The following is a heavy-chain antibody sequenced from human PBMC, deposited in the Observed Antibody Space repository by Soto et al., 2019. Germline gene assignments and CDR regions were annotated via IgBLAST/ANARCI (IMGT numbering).Heavy chain of an antibody. J-gene: IGHJ6*02. CDR1: GFTFSSYW. CDR3: AKGLPVFYYGVDV. V-gene: IGHV3-7*03. Sequence: GGSLRLSCAASGFTFSSYWMSWVRQAPGKGLEWVANIKQDGSEKYYVDSVKGRFTISRDNAQNSLYLQLNSLRPEDTALYYCAKGLPVFYYGVDVWGRGTTVTVSS. CDR2: IKQDGSEK. D-gene: IGHD4-17*01.